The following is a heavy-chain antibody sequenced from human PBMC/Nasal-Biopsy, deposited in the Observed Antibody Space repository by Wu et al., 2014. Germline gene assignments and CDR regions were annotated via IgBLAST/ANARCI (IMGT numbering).Heavy chain of an antibody. CDR1: GASISSYY. CDR2: VYYSGSA. CDR3: ASLKYPATYYDILTGDYYYGMDV. V-gene: IGHV4-59*01. Sequence: TLSLTCTVSGASISSYYWSWIRQPPGKGLEWIGYVYYSGSANYNPSLKSRVTISVEKSKNHFSLKLRSVTAADTAVYYCASLKYPATYYDILTGDYYYGMDVWGQGTTVTVSS. D-gene: IGHD3-9*01. J-gene: IGHJ6*02.